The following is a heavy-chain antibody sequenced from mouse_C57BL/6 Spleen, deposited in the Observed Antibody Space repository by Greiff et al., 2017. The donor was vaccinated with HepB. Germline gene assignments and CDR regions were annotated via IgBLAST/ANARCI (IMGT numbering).Heavy chain of an antibody. Sequence: QVHVKQPGAELVRPGSSVKLSCKASGYTFTSYWMDWVKQRPGQGLEWIGNIYPSDSETNYNQKFKDKATLTVDKSSSTAYMQLSSLTSEDSAVYYCARNYYGSRGYFDYWGQGTTLTVSS. CDR1: GYTFTSYW. CDR2: IYPSDSET. D-gene: IGHD1-1*01. V-gene: IGHV1-61*01. J-gene: IGHJ2*01. CDR3: ARNYYGSRGYFDY.